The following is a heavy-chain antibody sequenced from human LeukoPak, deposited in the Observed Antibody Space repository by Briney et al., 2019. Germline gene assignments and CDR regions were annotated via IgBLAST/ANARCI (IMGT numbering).Heavy chain of an antibody. V-gene: IGHV1-2*04. D-gene: IGHD2-15*01. Sequence: ASVKVSCKASGYTFTGYYMHWVRQAPGQGLEWMGWINPNSGGTNYAQKFQGWVTMTRDTSISTAYMELSSLRSEDTAVYYCARVIGEVAPPWYYYYGMDVWGQGTTVTVSS. CDR2: INPNSGGT. CDR1: GYTFTGYY. CDR3: ARVIGEVAPPWYYYYGMDV. J-gene: IGHJ6*02.